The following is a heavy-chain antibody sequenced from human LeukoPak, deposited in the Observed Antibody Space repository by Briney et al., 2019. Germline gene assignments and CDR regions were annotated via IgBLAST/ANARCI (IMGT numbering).Heavy chain of an antibody. Sequence: PSEILSLTLSVSGGSISNIVYYLGWIREPPGKGLDWIASIYYSGSTYYNPSLKSRVTISVDTSKTQFSLKLSSVTAADTAVYYCASRSSGYSSGWLVFDYWGQGTLVTVSS. CDR2: IYYSGST. V-gene: IGHV4-39*01. CDR3: ASRSSGYSSGWLVFDY. J-gene: IGHJ4*02. CDR1: GGSISNIVYY. D-gene: IGHD6-19*01.